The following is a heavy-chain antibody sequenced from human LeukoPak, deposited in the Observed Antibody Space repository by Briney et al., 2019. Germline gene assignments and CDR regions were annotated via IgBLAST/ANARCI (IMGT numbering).Heavy chain of an antibody. D-gene: IGHD1-26*01. Sequence: SETLSLTCTVSGGSISSYYWSWIRQPPGKGLEWIGYIYYSGSTNYNPSLKSRVTISVDTSKNQFSLKLSSVTAADTAVYYCARDRGSYYTHFDYWGQGTLVTVSS. CDR3: ARDRGSYYTHFDY. J-gene: IGHJ4*02. V-gene: IGHV4-59*01. CDR1: GGSISSYY. CDR2: IYYSGST.